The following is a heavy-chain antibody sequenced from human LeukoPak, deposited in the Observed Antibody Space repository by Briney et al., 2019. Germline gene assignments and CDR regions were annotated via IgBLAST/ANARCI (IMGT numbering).Heavy chain of an antibody. CDR3: ARVVGGSPDY. V-gene: IGHV4-34*01. D-gene: IGHD2-15*01. J-gene: IGHJ4*02. CDR1: GGSFSGYY. CDR2: INHSGST. Sequence: PSETLSLTCAVYGGSFSGYYWSWIRQPPGKGLEWIGEINHSGSTNYNPSLKSRVTISVDTSKNQFSLQLSSVTPEDTAVYYCARVVGGSPDYWGQGTLVTVSS.